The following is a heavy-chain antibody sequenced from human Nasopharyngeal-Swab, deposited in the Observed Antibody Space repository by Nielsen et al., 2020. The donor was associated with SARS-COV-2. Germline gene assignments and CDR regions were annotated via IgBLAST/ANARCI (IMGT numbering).Heavy chain of an antibody. Sequence: WIRQPPGKGLGWIGYIYYTGSTYCNPSLKSRVTISVDTSKNQFSLKLTSVTAADTAVYYCARDPSSSWSSYGMDVWGQGTTVTVSS. D-gene: IGHD6-13*01. J-gene: IGHJ6*02. CDR2: IYYTGST. V-gene: IGHV4-31*02. CDR3: ARDPSSSWSSYGMDV.